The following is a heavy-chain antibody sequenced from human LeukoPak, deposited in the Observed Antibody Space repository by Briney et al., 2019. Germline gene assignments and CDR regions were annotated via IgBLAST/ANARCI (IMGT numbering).Heavy chain of an antibody. CDR2: IKQDGSET. CDR3: ASPSYSGGWYYLDH. CDR1: GFTFSSYW. D-gene: IGHD6-13*01. V-gene: IGHV3-7*01. J-gene: IGHJ4*02. Sequence: GASLRLSCAASGFTFSSYWMNWVRQAPGKGLEWVAKIKQDGSETYYVDSVKGRFSISRDNAKNSLYLQMNSLRAEDTAMYYCASPSYSGGWYYLDHWGQGTLVTVSS.